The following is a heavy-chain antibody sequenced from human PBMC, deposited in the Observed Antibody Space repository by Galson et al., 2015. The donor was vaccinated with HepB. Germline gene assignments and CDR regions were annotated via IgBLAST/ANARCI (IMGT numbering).Heavy chain of an antibody. CDR3: ARDRFGEYNWFDP. CDR1: GGTFSSYT. J-gene: IGHJ5*02. CDR2: IIPILGIA. V-gene: IGHV1-69*02. D-gene: IGHD3-10*01. Sequence: SVKVSCKASGGTFSSYTINWVRQAPEKGLEWMGRIIPILGIANYAQKCQGRVTITADKSTSTGYMELSSLRSEDTAVYYCARDRFGEYNWFDPWGQGTLVPVSS.